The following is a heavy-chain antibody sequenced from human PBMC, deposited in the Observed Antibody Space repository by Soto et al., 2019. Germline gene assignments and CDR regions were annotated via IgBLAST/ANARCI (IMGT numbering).Heavy chain of an antibody. V-gene: IGHV4-34*01. CDR3: ARLERGTATTVVDAFDI. D-gene: IGHD1-1*01. Sequence: QVQLQQWGAGLLKPSETLSLTCAVYGGFVSSGSYYWSWIRQPPGKGLEWIGEMSHSGGTHFNPSLKSRVTISVDTSKNQFSLKMSSVTAADTALYYCARLERGTATTVVDAFDIWGQGTMVTVSS. CDR1: GGFVSSGSYY. J-gene: IGHJ3*02. CDR2: MSHSGGT.